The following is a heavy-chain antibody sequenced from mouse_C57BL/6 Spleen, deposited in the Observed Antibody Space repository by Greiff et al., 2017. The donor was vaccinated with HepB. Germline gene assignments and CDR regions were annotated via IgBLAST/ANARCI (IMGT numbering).Heavy chain of an antibody. CDR3: ARTGGDY. V-gene: IGHV1-55*01. J-gene: IGHJ4*01. CDR2: IYPGSGST. Sequence: QVHVKQPGAELVKPGASVKMSCKASGYTFTSYWITWVKQRPGQGLEWIGDIYPGSGSTNYNEKFKSKATLTVDTSSSTAYMQLSSLTSEDSAVYYCARTGGDYWGQGTSVTVSS. CDR1: GYTFTSYW.